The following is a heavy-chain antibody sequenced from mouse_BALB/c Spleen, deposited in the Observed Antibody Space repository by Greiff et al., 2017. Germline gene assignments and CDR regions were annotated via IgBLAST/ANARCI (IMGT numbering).Heavy chain of an antibody. D-gene: IGHD1-1*01. CDR1: GYTFTDYA. V-gene: IGHV1S137*01. CDR3: ARRGGSSYDWFAY. Sequence: VKLMESGAELVRPGVSVKISCKGSGYTFTDYAMHWVKQSHAKSLEWIGVISTYYGDASYNQKFKGKATMTVDKSSSTAYMELARLTSEDSAIYYCARRGGSSYDWFAYWGQGTLVTVSA. J-gene: IGHJ3*01. CDR2: ISTYYGDA.